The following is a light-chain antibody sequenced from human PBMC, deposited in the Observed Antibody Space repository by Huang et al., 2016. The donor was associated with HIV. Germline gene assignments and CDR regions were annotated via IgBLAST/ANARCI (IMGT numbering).Light chain of an antibody. J-gene: IGKJ1*01. CDR3: QQRSNWPWT. CDR2: DAS. Sequence: EIVLTQSPATLSLSPGERATLSCRASQSVSSYLAWYQQKPGQAPRLLIYDASNRVTGIPARFSGSWSGTDFTLTISSLEPEDFAVYYCQQRSNWPWTFGQGTKVEIK. CDR1: QSVSSY. V-gene: IGKV3-11*01.